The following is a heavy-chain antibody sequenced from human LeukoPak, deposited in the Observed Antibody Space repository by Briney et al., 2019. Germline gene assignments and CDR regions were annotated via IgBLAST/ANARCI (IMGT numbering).Heavy chain of an antibody. Sequence: GASVKVSCKASGYTFTSYYMHWVRQAPGQGLEWMGIINPSGGSTSYAQKFQGRDTMTRDTSTSTVYMELSSLRSEDTAVYYCAREIIAVAVNWYFDLWGRGTLVTVSS. D-gene: IGHD6-19*01. J-gene: IGHJ2*01. V-gene: IGHV1-46*01. CDR2: INPSGGST. CDR1: GYTFTSYY. CDR3: AREIIAVAVNWYFDL.